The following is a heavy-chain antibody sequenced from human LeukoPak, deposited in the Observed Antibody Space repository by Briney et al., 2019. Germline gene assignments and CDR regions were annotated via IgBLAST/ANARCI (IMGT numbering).Heavy chain of an antibody. V-gene: IGHV4-59*06. Sequence: SETLSLTCAVYGGSFSGYYWSWIRQPPGKGLEWIGYIYYSGSTYYNPSLKSRVTISVDTSKNQFSLKLSSVTAADTAVYYCARAPKKRGSWDFDYWGQGTLVTVSS. J-gene: IGHJ4*02. CDR2: IYYSGST. D-gene: IGHD6-6*01. CDR1: GGSFSGYY. CDR3: ARAPKKRGSWDFDY.